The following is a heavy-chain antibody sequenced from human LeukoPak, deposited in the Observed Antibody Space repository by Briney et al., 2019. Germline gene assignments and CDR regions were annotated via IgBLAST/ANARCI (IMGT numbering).Heavy chain of an antibody. V-gene: IGHV4-59*01. J-gene: IGHJ5*02. D-gene: IGHD2-2*02. CDR2: IHYSGST. CDR3: ARDRPGRYCSSTRCYMASPFDP. Sequence: SETLSLTCTVSGVSISYYYWSWIRQPPGKGLEWIGYIHYSGSTNYNPSLKSRVTILVDTSKNQFSLKLSSVTAADTAVYYCARDRPGRYCSSTRCYMASPFDPWGQGTLVTVSS. CDR1: GVSISYYY.